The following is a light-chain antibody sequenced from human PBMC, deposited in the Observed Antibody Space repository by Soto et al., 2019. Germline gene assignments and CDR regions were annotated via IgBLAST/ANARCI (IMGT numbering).Light chain of an antibody. V-gene: IGKV3-20*01. CDR1: ESISSSY. CDR2: SAS. Sequence: EIVLTQSPGTLSLSPGEGATLSCLASESISSSYLAWYQQRPGQSPRLLIYSASSRAAGIPDRFSGSGSGADFTLTISRLEPEDFAVYYCQLYGGSHMFSFGQGTKLQIK. J-gene: IGKJ2*01. CDR3: QLYGGSHMFS.